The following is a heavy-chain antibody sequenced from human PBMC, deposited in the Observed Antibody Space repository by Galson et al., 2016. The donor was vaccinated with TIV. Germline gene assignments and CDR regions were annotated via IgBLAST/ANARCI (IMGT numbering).Heavy chain of an antibody. J-gene: IGHJ4*02. D-gene: IGHD7-27*01. V-gene: IGHV3-30*02. CDR2: IRHVGSDI. CDR1: GFTFSNSG. Sequence: SLRLSCAASGFTFSNSGMDWVRQAPGKGLEWLAFIRHVGSDIYYADSVKGRFSISRDNSKNTVYLQMNSLRAEDAAVYYCAKDFHWALEFWGQGTLVTVSS. CDR3: AKDFHWALEF.